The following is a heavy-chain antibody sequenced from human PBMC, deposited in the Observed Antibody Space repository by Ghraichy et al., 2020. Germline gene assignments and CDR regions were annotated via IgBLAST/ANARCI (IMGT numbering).Heavy chain of an antibody. CDR3: AKGGYSKKWGVFDY. J-gene: IGHJ4*02. CDR2: ISWNSGSI. D-gene: IGHD4-11*01. Sequence: GGSLRLSCAASGFTFDDYAMHWVRQAPGKGLEWVSGISWNSGSIGYADSVKGRFTISRDNAKNSLYLQMNSLRAEDTALYYCAKGGYSKKWGVFDYWGQGTLVTVSS. CDR1: GFTFDDYA. V-gene: IGHV3-9*01.